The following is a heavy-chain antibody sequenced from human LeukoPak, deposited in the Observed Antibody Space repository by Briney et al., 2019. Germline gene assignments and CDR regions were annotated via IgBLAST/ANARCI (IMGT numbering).Heavy chain of an antibody. CDR3: ARDSSGYYYENYYYYMDV. D-gene: IGHD3-22*01. J-gene: IGHJ6*03. CDR1: GFTFSSYG. V-gene: IGHV3-20*04. CDR2: INWNGGST. Sequence: GGSLRLSCAASGFTFSSYGMSWVRQAPGKGLEWVSGINWNGGSTGYADSVKGRFTISRDNAKNSLYLQMNSLRAEDTALYYCARDSSGYYYENYYYYMDVWGKGTTVTVSS.